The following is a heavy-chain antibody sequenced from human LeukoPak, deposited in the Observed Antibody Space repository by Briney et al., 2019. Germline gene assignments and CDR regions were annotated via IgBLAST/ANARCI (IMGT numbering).Heavy chain of an antibody. J-gene: IGHJ4*02. CDR3: ASGGRFLYYYDSSGYSYFDY. D-gene: IGHD3-22*01. CDR2: IYSGGST. CDR1: GFTFSSYW. Sequence: GGSLRLSCAASGFTFSSYWMSWVRQAPGKGLEWVSVIYSGGSTYYADSVKGRFTISRDNSKNTLYLQMNSLRAEDTAVYYCASGGRFLYYYDSSGYSYFDYWGQGTLVTVSS. V-gene: IGHV3-53*01.